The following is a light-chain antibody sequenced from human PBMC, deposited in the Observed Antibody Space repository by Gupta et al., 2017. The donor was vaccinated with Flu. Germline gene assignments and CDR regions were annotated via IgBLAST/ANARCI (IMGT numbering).Light chain of an antibody. V-gene: IGKV3-20*01. Sequence: EIVLTQSPGTLSLSPGERATLPCRASQSVSSSYLAWYQQKPGQAPRLLIYGASSRATGIPDRFSGSGSGTDFTLTISRLEPEDFAVYYCQQDSSSPVTFGGGTKVEIK. CDR1: QSVSSSY. CDR3: QQDSSSPVT. J-gene: IGKJ4*01. CDR2: GAS.